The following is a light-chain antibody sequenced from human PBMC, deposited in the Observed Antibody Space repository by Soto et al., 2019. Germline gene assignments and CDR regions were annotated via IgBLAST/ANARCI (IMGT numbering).Light chain of an antibody. CDR3: QQYGSSPLFT. CDR1: QSVSSSY. V-gene: IGKV3-20*01. Sequence: EIVLTQSPGTLSLSPGERATLSCRASQSVSSSYLAWYQQKPGQAPRLLIYGASSRATGIPDRFSGSGSGTDLTLTISXLXPEDFAVYYCQQYGSSPLFTFGPGTKVDIK. CDR2: GAS. J-gene: IGKJ3*01.